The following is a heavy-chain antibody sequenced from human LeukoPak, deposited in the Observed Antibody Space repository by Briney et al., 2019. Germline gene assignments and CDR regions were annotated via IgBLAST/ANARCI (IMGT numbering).Heavy chain of an antibody. J-gene: IGHJ3*02. Sequence: SETLSLTCAVYGGSFSGYYWSWIRQPPGKGLEWIGEINHSGSTNYNPSLKSRVTISVDTSKNQFSLKLSSVTAADTAVYYCARGNQRGYSYGYSKKDRDAFDIWGQGTMVTVSS. D-gene: IGHD5-18*01. CDR1: GGSFSGYY. V-gene: IGHV4-34*01. CDR3: ARGNQRGYSYGYSKKDRDAFDI. CDR2: INHSGST.